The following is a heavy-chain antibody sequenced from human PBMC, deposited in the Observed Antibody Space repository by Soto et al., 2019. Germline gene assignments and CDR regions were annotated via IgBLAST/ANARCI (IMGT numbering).Heavy chain of an antibody. J-gene: IGHJ4*02. CDR2: IGAHKGNT. V-gene: IGHV1-18*01. D-gene: IGHD1-1*01. Sequence: QVHLVQSGAEVKKPGASVKVSCKASGYTFTSYGITWVRQAPGQGLEGMGWIGAHKGNTDYAQKLQGRVIVTKDPSTSTAYMELRSQRSDATAVYYCARGRYGDYWGQGALGTVSS. CDR3: ARGRYGDY. CDR1: GYTFTSYG.